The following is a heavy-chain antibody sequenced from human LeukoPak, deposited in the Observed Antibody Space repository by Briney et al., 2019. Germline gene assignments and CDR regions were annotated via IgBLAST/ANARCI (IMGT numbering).Heavy chain of an antibody. CDR3: ARHEDPISSWYES. CDR1: GYNFSNYW. D-gene: IGHD6-13*01. Sequence: RGESLKISCKGSGYNFSNYWIGWVRHLPGRGLEWMGTIFPDDSDTRYSPSFRGQVTMSADRSINTAYLHWRSLKASDTAMYYCARHEDPISSWYESWGQGTLVTVSS. CDR2: IFPDDSDT. J-gene: IGHJ5*02. V-gene: IGHV5-51*01.